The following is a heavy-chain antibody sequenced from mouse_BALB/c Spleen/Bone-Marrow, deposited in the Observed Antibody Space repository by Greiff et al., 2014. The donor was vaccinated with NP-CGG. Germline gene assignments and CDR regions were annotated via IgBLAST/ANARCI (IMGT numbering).Heavy chain of an antibody. V-gene: IGHV5-9*02. J-gene: IGHJ2*01. CDR1: GFAFSDYD. Sequence: EVQLQQSGGGSVKPGGSLKLSCAASGFAFSDYDMSWVRQNPEKRLEWVATIRSGGSYTSYPDSMKGRFIISRDNARNTLYLQMSSLRSEDTALYYCARRRGYDYAFDYRGQGTTLTVSS. CDR3: ARRRGYDYAFDY. CDR2: IRSGGSYT. D-gene: IGHD2-4*01.